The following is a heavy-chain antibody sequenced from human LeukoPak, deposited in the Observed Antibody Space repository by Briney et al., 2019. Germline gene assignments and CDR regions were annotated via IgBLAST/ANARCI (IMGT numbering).Heavy chain of an antibody. CDR1: GGSISSYY. D-gene: IGHD2-21*01. V-gene: IGHV4-59*01. Sequence: PSETLSLTCTVSGGSISSYYWSWIRQPPGKGLEWIGYIYYSGSTNYNPSLKSRVTISVDTSKNQFSLKLSSVTAADTAVYYCAIPEGCGGDCYGRLDYWGQGTLVTVSS. CDR3: AIPEGCGGDCYGRLDY. CDR2: IYYSGST. J-gene: IGHJ4*02.